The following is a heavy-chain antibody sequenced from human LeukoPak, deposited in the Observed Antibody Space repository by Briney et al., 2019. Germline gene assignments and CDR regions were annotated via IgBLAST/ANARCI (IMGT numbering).Heavy chain of an antibody. CDR3: ARGGGVAGTDFDY. J-gene: IGHJ4*02. V-gene: IGHV4-34*01. CDR1: GGSFSGYY. CDR2: INHSGSS. D-gene: IGHD6-19*01. Sequence: PSETLSLTCAVYGGSFSGYYWRWIRQPPGKGLEWIGEINHSGSSNYNPALLSRVTISVDTSKNQFSLKLSSVTAADTAVYYCARGGGVAGTDFDYWGQGTLVTVSS.